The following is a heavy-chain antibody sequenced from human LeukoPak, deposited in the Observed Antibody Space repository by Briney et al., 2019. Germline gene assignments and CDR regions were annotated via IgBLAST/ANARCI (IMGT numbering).Heavy chain of an antibody. V-gene: IGHV1-69*13. CDR2: IIPIFGTA. D-gene: IGHD1-26*01. CDR1: GGTFSSYA. J-gene: IGHJ5*02. Sequence: RASVKVSCKASGGTFSSYAISWVRQAPGQGLEWMGGIIPIFGTANYAQKFQGRVTITADESTSTAYMELSSLRSEDTAVYYCARGSGSPNWFDPWGQGTLVTVSS. CDR3: ARGSGSPNWFDP.